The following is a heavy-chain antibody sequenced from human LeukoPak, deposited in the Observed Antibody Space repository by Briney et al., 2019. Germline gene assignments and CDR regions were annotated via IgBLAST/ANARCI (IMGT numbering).Heavy chain of an antibody. J-gene: IGHJ4*02. CDR1: GFTFSSYG. D-gene: IGHD1-1*01. Sequence: HPGGSLRLSCAASGFTFSSYGMHWVRQAPGKGLEWVAVISYDGSNKYYADSVKGRFTISRDNSKNTLYLQMSSLRAEDTAVYYCVRDRTRENFDYWGQGTLVTVSS. CDR2: ISYDGSNK. V-gene: IGHV3-30*03. CDR3: VRDRTRENFDY.